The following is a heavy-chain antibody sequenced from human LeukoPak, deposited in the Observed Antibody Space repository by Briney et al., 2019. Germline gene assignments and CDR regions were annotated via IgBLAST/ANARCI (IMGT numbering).Heavy chain of an antibody. J-gene: IGHJ4*02. CDR2: FDPEDGET. CDR3: ATGVVVVAATPTLLDY. V-gene: IGHV1-24*01. CDR1: GYTLTELS. Sequence: ASVKVSCKVSGYTLTELSMHWVRQAPGKGLEWMGGFDPEDGETIYAQKLQGRVTMTEDTSTDTAYMELSSLRSEDTAVYYCATGVVVVAATPTLLDYWGQGTLVTVSS. D-gene: IGHD2-15*01.